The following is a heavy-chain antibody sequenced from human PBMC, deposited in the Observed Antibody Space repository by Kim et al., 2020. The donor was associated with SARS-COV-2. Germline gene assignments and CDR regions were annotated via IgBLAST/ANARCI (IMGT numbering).Heavy chain of an antibody. CDR2: IYTSGST. J-gene: IGHJ6*01. CDR1: GGSISSYY. CDR3: ERAFPYSYASSGYYFYYG. D-gene: IGHD3-22*01. V-gene: IGHV4-4*07. Sequence: SETLSLTCTVSGGSISSYYWSWIRQPAGKGLEWIGRIYTSGSTNSNPSLKSRVTMTVAASKNKIYLQLSPVTAADTAVYFCERAFPYSYASSGYYFYYG.